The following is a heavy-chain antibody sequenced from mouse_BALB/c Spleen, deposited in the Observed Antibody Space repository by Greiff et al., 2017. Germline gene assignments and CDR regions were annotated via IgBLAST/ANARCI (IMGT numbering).Heavy chain of an antibody. CDR2: ISSGGSYT. Sequence: EVQLVESGGDLVKPGGSLKLSCAASGFTFSSYGMSWVRQTPDKRLEWVATISSGGSYTYYPDSVKGRFTISRDNAKNTLYLQMSSLKSEDTAMYYCTRHSLYGGYYEAWFAYWGQGTLVTVSA. J-gene: IGHJ3*01. CDR3: TRHSLYGGYYEAWFAY. CDR1: GFTFSSYG. V-gene: IGHV5-6*01. D-gene: IGHD2-3*01.